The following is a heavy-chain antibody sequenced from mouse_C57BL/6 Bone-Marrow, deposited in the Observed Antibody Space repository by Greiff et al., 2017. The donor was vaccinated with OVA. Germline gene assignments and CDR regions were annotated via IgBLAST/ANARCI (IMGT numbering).Heavy chain of an antibody. CDR3: ARYYYGNYYYAMDY. Sequence: VQLQQSGPELVKPGASVKMSCKASGYTFTDYNMHWVKQSHGKSLEWIGYINPNNGGTSYNQKFKGKATLTVNKSSSTAYMELRSLTSEDSAVYYCARYYYGNYYYAMDYWGQGTSVTVSS. V-gene: IGHV1-22*01. CDR2: INPNNGGT. CDR1: GYTFTDYN. D-gene: IGHD2-1*01. J-gene: IGHJ4*01.